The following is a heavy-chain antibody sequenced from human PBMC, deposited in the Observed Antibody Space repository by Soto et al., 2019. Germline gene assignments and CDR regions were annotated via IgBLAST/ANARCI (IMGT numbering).Heavy chain of an antibody. D-gene: IGHD6-13*01. Sequence: KPGGSLRLSCAAAGFDFSSNAMRWVRQAPGKGLEWVSRIKRKTDGGTTDYAAPVKGRFTISRDDSKNTRYLQMNILKTEDTAMYYCTTAAPIVQQLVRYFDYWGQGTLVTVSS. CDR2: IKRKTDGGTT. CDR1: GFDFSSNA. CDR3: TTAAPIVQQLVRYFDY. V-gene: IGHV3-15*01. J-gene: IGHJ4*02.